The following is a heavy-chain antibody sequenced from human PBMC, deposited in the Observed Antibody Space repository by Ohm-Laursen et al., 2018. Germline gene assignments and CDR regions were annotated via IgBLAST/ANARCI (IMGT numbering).Heavy chain of an antibody. J-gene: IGHJ4*02. V-gene: IGHV3-74*01. CDR2: INSDGSST. CDR1: GFTFSSYW. Sequence: SLRLSCTASGFTFSSYWMHWVRQAPGKGPVWVSRINSDGSSTSYADFVKGRFTISRDNAKNTIYLQMNSLRAEDTAVYYCARDTYSNYIFDFWGQGTLVTVSS. CDR3: ARDTYSNYIFDF. D-gene: IGHD4-11*01.